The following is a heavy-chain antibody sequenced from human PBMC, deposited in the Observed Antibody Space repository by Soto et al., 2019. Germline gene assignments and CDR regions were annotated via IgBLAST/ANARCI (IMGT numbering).Heavy chain of an antibody. J-gene: IGHJ5*02. V-gene: IGHV3-33*01. CDR2: IWYDGSNK. Sequence: QVQLVESGGGVVQPGRSLRLSCAASGFTFSSYGMHWVRQAPGKGLEWVAVIWYDGSNKYYADSVKGRFTISRDNSKNTLYLQMNSLRAEDTAVYYCARDQLVVVPAAMLSWFDPWVQGTLVTVSS. D-gene: IGHD2-2*01. CDR3: ARDQLVVVPAAMLSWFDP. CDR1: GFTFSSYG.